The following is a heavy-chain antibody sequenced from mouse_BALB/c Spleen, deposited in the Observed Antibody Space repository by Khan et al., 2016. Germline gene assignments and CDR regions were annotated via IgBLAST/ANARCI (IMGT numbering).Heavy chain of an antibody. V-gene: IGHV4-1*02. CDR1: GHDFSRYW. D-gene: IGHD2-10*02. Sequence: EVELVESGGGLVQPGGSLKLSCAASGHDFSRYWMSWVRQAPWKGLEWIGEINPDSSTINYTPSLKDKFIISRDNAKNTLYLQMSKVRSEDTALYYCARQYGNYVGYAMDYWGQGTSVTVSS. CDR2: INPDSSTI. J-gene: IGHJ4*01. CDR3: ARQYGNYVGYAMDY.